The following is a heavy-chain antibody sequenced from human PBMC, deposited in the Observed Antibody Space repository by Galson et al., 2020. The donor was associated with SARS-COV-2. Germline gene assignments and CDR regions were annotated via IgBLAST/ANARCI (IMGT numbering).Heavy chain of an antibody. D-gene: IGHD3-16*01. CDR3: ARDHSGDYEPGDAFDI. V-gene: IGHV4-31*02. J-gene: IGHJ3*02. Sequence: ASETLSLTCTVSGGSISSGGYSWNWIRQHPGKGLEWIGHIYYSGTTFYNPSLKSRVAMSVDTSNNQVSLRLSSVTAADTAVYYCARDHSGDYEPGDAFDIWGQGTMVSVSS. CDR2: IYYSGTT. CDR1: GGSISSGGYS.